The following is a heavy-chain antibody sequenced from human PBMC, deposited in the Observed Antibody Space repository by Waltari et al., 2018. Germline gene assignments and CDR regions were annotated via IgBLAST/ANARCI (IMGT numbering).Heavy chain of an antibody. J-gene: IGHJ6*02. CDR2: IYTGDSDI. CDR1: GFTFNSYW. D-gene: IGHD6-25*01. Sequence: EEQLVQSGAEVKKTGESLKISCRGSGFTFNSYWIAWVRQLPGQGLEWMGIIYTGDSDIRYSPSFEGQVSISVDKSINTAYLQWRSLKASDTGIYYCARRGSGWKTPQYYYAMDVWGQGTTVTVSS. V-gene: IGHV5-51*03. CDR3: ARRGSGWKTPQYYYAMDV.